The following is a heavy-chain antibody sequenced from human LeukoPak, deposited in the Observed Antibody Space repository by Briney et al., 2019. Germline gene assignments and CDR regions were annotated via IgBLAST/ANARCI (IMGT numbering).Heavy chain of an antibody. J-gene: IGHJ4*02. CDR2: IKQDASEK. V-gene: IGHV3-7*01. CDR3: AGGSGWLIDS. Sequence: GGSLRLSCTTSGFNFRAYWMGWVRQAPGKGLEWVANIKQDASEKFYVDSVKGRFTISRDNTKNSLYLEMNSLRAEDTAVYYCAGGSGWLIDSWGQGALVTVSS. CDR1: GFNFRAYW. D-gene: IGHD6-19*01.